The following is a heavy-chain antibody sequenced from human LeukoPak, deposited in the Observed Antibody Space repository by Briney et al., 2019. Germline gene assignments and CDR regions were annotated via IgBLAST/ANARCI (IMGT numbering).Heavy chain of an antibody. J-gene: IGHJ6*04. CDR2: INHSGST. CDR1: GGSFSGYY. D-gene: IGHD3-16*02. V-gene: IGHV4-34*01. CDR3: ARVCAYVWGSYRSVDV. Sequence: SETLSLTCAVYGGSFSGYYWSWIRQPPGKGLEWIGEINHSGSTNYNPSLKSRVTISVDTSKNQFSLKLSSVTAADTAVYYCARVCAYVWGSYRSVDVWGKGTTVTVFS.